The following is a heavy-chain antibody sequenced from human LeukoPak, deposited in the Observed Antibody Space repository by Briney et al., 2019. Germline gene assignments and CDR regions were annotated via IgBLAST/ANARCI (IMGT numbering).Heavy chain of an antibody. CDR1: GGSISSSSYY. J-gene: IGHJ4*02. Sequence: SETLSLTCTVSGGSISSSSYYWGWIRQPPGKGLEWIGSIYYSGSTYYNPSLKSRVTISVDTSKNQFSLKLSSVTAADTAVYYCARQSYYYDSGGYYYDYWGQGTLVTVSS. CDR2: IYYSGST. CDR3: ARQSYYYDSGGYYYDY. D-gene: IGHD3-22*01. V-gene: IGHV4-39*01.